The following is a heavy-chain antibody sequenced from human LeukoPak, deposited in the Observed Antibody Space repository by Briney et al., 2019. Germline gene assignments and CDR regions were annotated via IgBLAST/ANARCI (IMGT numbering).Heavy chain of an antibody. V-gene: IGHV1-46*01. CDR2: INPSGGST. J-gene: IGHJ3*02. CDR1: GYTFTSYY. D-gene: IGHD6-6*01. Sequence: ASVKVSCKASGYTFTSYYMHWVRQAPGQGLEWMGIINPSGGSTGYAQKFQGRVTMTRDTSTSTVYMELSSLRSEDTAVYYCARVVAARYDAFDIWGQGTMVTVSS. CDR3: ARVVAARYDAFDI.